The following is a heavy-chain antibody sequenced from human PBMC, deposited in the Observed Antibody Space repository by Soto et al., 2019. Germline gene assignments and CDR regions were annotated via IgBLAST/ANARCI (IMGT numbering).Heavy chain of an antibody. CDR2: IIPIFGTA. CDR1: GGTFSSYA. J-gene: IGHJ4*02. D-gene: IGHD1-20*01. CDR3: ARDITGTKDFDY. Sequence: GASVKVSCKASGGTFSSYAISWVRQAPGQGLEWMGGIIPIFGTANYAQKFQGRVTITAGESTSTAYKELSSLRSEDTAVYYCARDITGTKDFDYWGQGTQVTVSS. V-gene: IGHV1-69*13.